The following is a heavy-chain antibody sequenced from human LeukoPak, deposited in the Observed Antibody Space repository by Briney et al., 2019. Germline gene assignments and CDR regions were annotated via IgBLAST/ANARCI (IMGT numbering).Heavy chain of an antibody. CDR1: GFTFSSHG. D-gene: IGHD5-18*01. V-gene: IGHV3-23*01. Sequence: GGTLRLSCAASGFTFSSHGMNWVRQAPGKGLEWVSGISPSGGSTYYADSVKGRFTISRDNSKNTLYLQMNSLRAEDTAVYYCAPLPVDTAMVMLDYWGQGTLVTVSS. CDR2: ISPSGGST. J-gene: IGHJ4*02. CDR3: APLPVDTAMVMLDY.